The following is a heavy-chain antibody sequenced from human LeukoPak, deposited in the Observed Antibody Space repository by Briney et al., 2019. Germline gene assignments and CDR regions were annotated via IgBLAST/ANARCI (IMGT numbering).Heavy chain of an antibody. CDR2: ISSSSSHI. Sequence: GGSLRLSCAASGFTFSSYSMNWVRQAPGKGLEWVSSISSSSSHIYYADSVKGRFTISRDNAKNSLYLQMNSLRAEDTAVYYCARPGGNIFDYWGQGTLVTVSS. J-gene: IGHJ4*02. CDR1: GFTFSSYS. V-gene: IGHV3-21*01. D-gene: IGHD1/OR15-1a*01. CDR3: ARPGGNIFDY.